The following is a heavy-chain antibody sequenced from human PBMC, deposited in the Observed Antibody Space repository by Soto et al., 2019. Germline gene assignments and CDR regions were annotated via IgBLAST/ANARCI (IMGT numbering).Heavy chain of an antibody. V-gene: IGHV4-59*01. J-gene: IGHJ4*02. Sequence: PSETLSLTCTVSGGSINSYYWSWIRQPPGKGLEWIGHVYSSGSTDYNPSLRSRLTISVDTSKNQFSLNLNSVTAADTALYYCARGHSSNWFRVDYWGQGILVTVSS. CDR1: GGSINSYY. CDR3: ARGHSSNWFRVDY. CDR2: VYSSGST. D-gene: IGHD6-13*01.